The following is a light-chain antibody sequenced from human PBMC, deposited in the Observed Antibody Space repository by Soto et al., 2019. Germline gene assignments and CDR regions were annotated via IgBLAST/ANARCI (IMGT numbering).Light chain of an antibody. Sequence: QSALTQPASVFGSPGQSITISCTGTSSDVGGYNYVSWYQQHPGKAPKVMIYDVSNRPSGVSNRFSGSKSGNTASLTISGLQAEDAADYYCSSYTSSSTQVFGTGTNLTVL. J-gene: IGLJ1*01. V-gene: IGLV2-14*03. CDR3: SSYTSSSTQV. CDR2: DVS. CDR1: SSDVGGYNY.